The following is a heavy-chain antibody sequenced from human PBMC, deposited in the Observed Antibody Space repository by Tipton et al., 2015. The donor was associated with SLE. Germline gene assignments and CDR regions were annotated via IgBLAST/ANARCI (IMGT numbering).Heavy chain of an antibody. V-gene: IGHV4-39*07. CDR3: ATTPRSSSRYFDL. Sequence: TLSLTCTVSGGSLSSSYHYWGWIRQPPGKGLEWIGSIYYSGSTYYNPSLKSRVTISVDTSKNQFSLKLNSVTAADTAMYYCATTPRSSSRYFDLWGRGTLVSVSS. J-gene: IGHJ2*01. D-gene: IGHD3-10*01. CDR1: GGSLSSSYHY. CDR2: IYYSGST.